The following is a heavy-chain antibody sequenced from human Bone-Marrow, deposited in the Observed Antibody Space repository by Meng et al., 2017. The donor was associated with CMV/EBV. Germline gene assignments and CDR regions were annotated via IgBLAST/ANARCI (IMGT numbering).Heavy chain of an antibody. V-gene: IGHV3-30*02. D-gene: IGHD4-11*01. Sequence: GGSLRLSCTASGFSVSSYDMHWVRQAPGKGLEWVTFIRYDGTYELYIEAVKGRFTISRDNSRNTVYLQMNNLRAEDTAVYYCAKLSSTVTYGMDVWGQGTTVTVSS. CDR2: IRYDGTYE. J-gene: IGHJ6*02. CDR3: AKLSSTVTYGMDV. CDR1: GFSVSSYD.